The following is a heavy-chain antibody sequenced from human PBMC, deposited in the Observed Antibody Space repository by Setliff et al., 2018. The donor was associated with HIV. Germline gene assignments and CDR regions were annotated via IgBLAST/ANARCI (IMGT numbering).Heavy chain of an antibody. D-gene: IGHD5-18*01. J-gene: IGHJ4*02. CDR3: ARGAPGYRFSDY. V-gene: IGHV4-34*01. Sequence: SETLSLTCAVYGGSLSGYHWSWIRQSPEKGREWIGEINHSGSTTYNSSLNSRVTISVDASKNQLSLNLRSVTAADTAVYYCARGAPGYRFSDYWGQGSLVTVSS. CDR1: GGSLSGYH. CDR2: INHSGST.